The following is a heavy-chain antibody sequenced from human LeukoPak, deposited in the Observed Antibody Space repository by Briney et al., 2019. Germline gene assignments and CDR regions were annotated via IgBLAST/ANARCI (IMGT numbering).Heavy chain of an antibody. D-gene: IGHD3-10*01. Sequence: GASVKVSCKASGYTFTGYYMHWVRQAPGQGLEWMGWINPNSGGTNYAQKFQGRVTMTRDSSISTAYMELSRLRSDDTAVYYCAKDNLVGGEDLGILDYWGQGTLVTVSS. V-gene: IGHV1-2*02. CDR2: INPNSGGT. CDR3: AKDNLVGGEDLGILDY. CDR1: GYTFTGYY. J-gene: IGHJ4*02.